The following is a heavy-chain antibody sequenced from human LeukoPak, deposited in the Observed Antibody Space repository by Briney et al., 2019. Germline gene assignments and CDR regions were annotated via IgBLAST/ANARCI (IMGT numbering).Heavy chain of an antibody. D-gene: IGHD3-22*01. CDR3: AGHDGSGYSFFDC. CDR1: GGSISSYY. V-gene: IGHV4-59*08. J-gene: IGHJ4*02. Sequence: SETLSLTCAVSGGSISSYYWSWIRQPPGKGLEWIGYIYYSGYTSYNPSLKSRVTISVDTSKNQFSLKLSSVTAADTAVYYCAGHDGSGYSFFDCWGQGTQVTVSS. CDR2: IYYSGYT.